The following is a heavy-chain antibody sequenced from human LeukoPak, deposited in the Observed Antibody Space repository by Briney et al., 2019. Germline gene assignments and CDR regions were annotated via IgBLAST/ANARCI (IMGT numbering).Heavy chain of an antibody. CDR3: ARDAGNFDY. CDR1: GYSISSGYY. Sequence: SETLSLTCTVSGYSISSGYYWGWIRQPPGKGLEWIGSIYHSGSTYYNPSLKSRVTISVDTSKNQFSLKLSSVTAADTAVYYCARDAGNFDYWGQGILVTVSS. CDR2: IYHSGST. V-gene: IGHV4-38-2*02. D-gene: IGHD1-14*01. J-gene: IGHJ4*02.